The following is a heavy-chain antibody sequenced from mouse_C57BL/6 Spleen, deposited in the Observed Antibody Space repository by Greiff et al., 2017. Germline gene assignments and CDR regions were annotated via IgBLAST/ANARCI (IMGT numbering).Heavy chain of an antibody. J-gene: IGHJ4*01. D-gene: IGHD2-3*01. CDR1: GYTFTEYT. Sequence: QVQLQQSGAELVKPGASVKLSCKASGYTFTEYTIHWVKQRSGQGLEWIGWFYPGSGSIKYNEKFKDKATLTADKSSSTVYMELSRLTSEDSAVXFSARHEAGYDVYYPYAMDYWGQGTSVTVSP. CDR2: FYPGSGSI. V-gene: IGHV1-62-2*01. CDR3: ARHEAGYDVYYPYAMDY.